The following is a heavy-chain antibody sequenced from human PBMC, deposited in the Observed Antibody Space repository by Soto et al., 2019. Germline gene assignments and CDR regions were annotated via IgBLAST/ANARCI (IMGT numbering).Heavy chain of an antibody. D-gene: IGHD2-15*01. CDR1: GFTFSSYW. Sequence: EVQLVESGGGLVQPGGSLRLSCAASGFTFSSYWMHWVRQAPGKGLVWVSRINSDGSSTSYADSVKGRFTISRDNSKNTLYLQMNSLRAEDTAVYYCARVPLGISGYGMDVWGQGTTVTVSS. J-gene: IGHJ6*02. CDR3: ARVPLGISGYGMDV. V-gene: IGHV3-74*01. CDR2: INSDGSST.